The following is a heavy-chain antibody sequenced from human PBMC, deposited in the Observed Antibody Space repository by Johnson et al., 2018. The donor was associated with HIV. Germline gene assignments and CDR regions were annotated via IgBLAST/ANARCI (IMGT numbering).Heavy chain of an antibody. V-gene: IGHV3-66*02. CDR3: ARGNGDYSDAFDI. J-gene: IGHJ3*02. CDR2: IFSDGNT. CDR1: GFTFDDYG. Sequence: VESGGGVVRPGGSLRLSCAASGFTFDDYGMSWVRQAPGKGLAWVSVIFSDGNTYNADSVKGRFTISRDNSKNTLYIQMGSLRAEDMAVYYCARGNGDYSDAFDIWGQGTMVTVSS. D-gene: IGHD4-17*01.